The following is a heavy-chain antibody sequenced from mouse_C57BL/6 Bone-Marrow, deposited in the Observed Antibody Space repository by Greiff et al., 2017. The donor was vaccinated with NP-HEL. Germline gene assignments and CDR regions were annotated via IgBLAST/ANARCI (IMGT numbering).Heavy chain of an antibody. CDR2: INPYNGGT. V-gene: IGHV1-19*01. CDR3: ATNYDGYLYYFDY. D-gene: IGHD2-3*01. CDR1: GYTFTDYY. J-gene: IGHJ2*01. Sequence: EVQRVESGPVLVKPGASVKLSCKASGYTFTDYYMNWVKQSPGQSLEWIGVINPYNGGTSYNQKFKGKATLTVDKSSSTAYMELNSLTSEDSAVYYCATNYDGYLYYFDYWGQGTTLTVSS.